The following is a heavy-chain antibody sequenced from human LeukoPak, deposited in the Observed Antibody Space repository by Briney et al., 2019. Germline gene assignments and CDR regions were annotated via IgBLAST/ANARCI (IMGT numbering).Heavy chain of an antibody. CDR3: ARGPLGGDCSGASCYADY. J-gene: IGHJ4*02. V-gene: IGHV3-7*01. Sequence: GGSPRLFCATSGFTYSTYWMTWIRQAPGRGLEWVASIKENGSEKWYRDSVKGRFTVSRDNADNSLYLQMGSLRVDDTAVYYCARGPLGGDCSGASCYADYWGQGTMVTVSS. D-gene: IGHD2-15*01. CDR1: GFTYSTYW. CDR2: IKENGSEK.